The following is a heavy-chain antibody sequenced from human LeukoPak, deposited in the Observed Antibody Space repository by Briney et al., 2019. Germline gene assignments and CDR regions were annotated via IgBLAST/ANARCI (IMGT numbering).Heavy chain of an antibody. Sequence: GGSLRLSCAASGFTFDDYAMHWVRQAPGKGLEWVSGISWNSGSIGYADSVNGRFTISRDNAKNSLYLQMNSLRAADTALYYCAKDVGYCSGGSCYAFDYWGQGTLSPSPQ. J-gene: IGHJ4*02. D-gene: IGHD2-15*01. CDR1: GFTFDDYA. CDR3: AKDVGYCSGGSCYAFDY. V-gene: IGHV3-9*01. CDR2: ISWNSGSI.